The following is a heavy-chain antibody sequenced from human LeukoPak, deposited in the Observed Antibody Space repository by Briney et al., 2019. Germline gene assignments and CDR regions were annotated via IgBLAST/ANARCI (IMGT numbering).Heavy chain of an antibody. V-gene: IGHV3-23*01. J-gene: IGHJ5*02. Sequence: GGSLRLSCAASGFTFSSYAMSWVRQAPGRGLEWVSAISGSGGSTYYADSVKGRFTISRDNSKNTLYLQMSSLRAEDTAVYYCAKQVVPAAMPSWFDPWGQGTLVTVSS. CDR1: GFTFSSYA. CDR2: ISGSGGST. D-gene: IGHD2-2*01. CDR3: AKQVVPAAMPSWFDP.